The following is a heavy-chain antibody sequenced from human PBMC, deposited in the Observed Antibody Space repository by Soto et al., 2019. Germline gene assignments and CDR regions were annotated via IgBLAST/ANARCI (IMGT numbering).Heavy chain of an antibody. CDR3: GSGPSTTLIDN. V-gene: IGHV4-39*01. CDR2: IYSGGNT. CDR1: GGSITSHHYY. D-gene: IGHD2-2*01. J-gene: IGHJ4*02. Sequence: SETLSLTCTVSGGSITSHHYYWGWIRQPPGKGLEWIGSIYSGGNTYYNPSLRSRLTIFVDTAKNLISLKLSSVTAADSAIYYCGSGPSTTLIDNWGLGTQVTVSS.